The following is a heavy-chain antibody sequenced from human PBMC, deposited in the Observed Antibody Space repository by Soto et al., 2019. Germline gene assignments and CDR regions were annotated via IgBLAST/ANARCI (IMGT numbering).Heavy chain of an antibody. CDR1: GFTFSSFW. CDR2: IKADGSNT. J-gene: IGHJ6*02. V-gene: IGHV3-74*01. D-gene: IGHD1-1*01. Sequence: PGGSLRLSCAASGFTFSSFWMHWVRQTPGKGLVWVSVIKADGSNTAYADSVKGRFTISRDSAKNTLYLQMNSLRVEDTAVYFCVRDRGYTMDVWGQGTTVTVSS. CDR3: VRDRGYTMDV.